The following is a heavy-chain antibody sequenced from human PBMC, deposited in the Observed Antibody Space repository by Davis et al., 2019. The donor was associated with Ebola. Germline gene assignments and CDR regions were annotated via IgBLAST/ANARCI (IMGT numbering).Heavy chain of an antibody. CDR1: GFTFNKYW. D-gene: IGHD4-17*01. CDR3: VRTTYGAPEY. Sequence: GESLKISCAASGFTFNKYWMHWVRQAPGKGLVYVSRISGDGGITSYADSVKGRFTISRDNAKSTLYLQMNSLTAEDTAVYYCVRTTYGAPEYWGQGTLVTVSS. V-gene: IGHV3-74*01. CDR2: ISGDGGIT. J-gene: IGHJ4*02.